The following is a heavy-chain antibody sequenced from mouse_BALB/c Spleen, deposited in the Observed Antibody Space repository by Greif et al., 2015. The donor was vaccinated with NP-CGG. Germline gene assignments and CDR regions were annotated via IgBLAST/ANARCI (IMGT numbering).Heavy chain of an antibody. Sequence: QVHVKQSGAELAKPGASVKMSCKASGYTFTSYWMHWVKQRPGQGLEWIGYINPSTGYTEYNQKFKDKATLTADKSSSTAYMQLSSLTSEDSAVYYCARSEITTHYWGQGTTLTVSS. V-gene: IGHV1-7*01. CDR3: ARSEITTHY. J-gene: IGHJ2*01. CDR1: GYTFTSYW. CDR2: INPSTGYT. D-gene: IGHD2-4*01.